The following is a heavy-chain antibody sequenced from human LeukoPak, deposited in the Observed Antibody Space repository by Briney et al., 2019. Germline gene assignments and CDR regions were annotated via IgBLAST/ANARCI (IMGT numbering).Heavy chain of an antibody. CDR2: ISYDGNKK. J-gene: IGHJ4*02. D-gene: IGHD3-22*01. CDR3: ARVQNSYHYDSSGYVYY. CDR1: GFTFSDYA. V-gene: IGHV3-30-3*01. Sequence: GGSLRLSCAASGFTFSDYAIHWVRQAPGKGLEWVAVISYDGNKKYYADSVKGRFTISRDNSKNALYLQMNSLRAEDTAVYYCARVQNSYHYDSSGYVYYWGQGTLVSVSS.